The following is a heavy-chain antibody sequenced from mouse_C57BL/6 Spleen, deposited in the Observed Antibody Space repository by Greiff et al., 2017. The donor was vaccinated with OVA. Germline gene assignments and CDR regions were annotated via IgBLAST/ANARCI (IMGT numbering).Heavy chain of an antibody. CDR1: GYTFTTYP. CDR3: AKLGRGGGFDY. D-gene: IGHD4-1*01. V-gene: IGHV1-47*01. CDR2: FHPYNDDT. J-gene: IGHJ2*01. Sequence: VQRVESGAELVKPGASVKMSCKASGYTFTTYPIEWMKQNHGKSLEWIGNFHPYNDDTKYNEKFKGKATLTVEKSSSTVYLELSRLTSDDSAVYYCAKLGRGGGFDYWGQGTTLTVSS.